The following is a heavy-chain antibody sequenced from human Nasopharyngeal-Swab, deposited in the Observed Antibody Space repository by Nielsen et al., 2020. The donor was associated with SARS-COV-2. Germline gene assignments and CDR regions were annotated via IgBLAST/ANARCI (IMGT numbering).Heavy chain of an antibody. V-gene: IGHV4-31*03. D-gene: IGHD6-6*01. J-gene: IGHJ6*02. CDR2: IYYSGST. Sequence: SETLSLTCTVSGGSISIGGYYWSWIRQHPGKGLEWIGYIYYSGSTYYNPSLKSRVTISVDTSKNQFSLKLSSVTAADTAVYYCARDRSSSPNYYYYYGMDVWGQGTTVTVSS. CDR1: GGSISIGGYY. CDR3: ARDRSSSPNYYYYYGMDV.